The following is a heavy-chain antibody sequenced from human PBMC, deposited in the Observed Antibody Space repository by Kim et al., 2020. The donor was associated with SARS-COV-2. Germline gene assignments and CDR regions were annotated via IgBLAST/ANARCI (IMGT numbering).Heavy chain of an antibody. V-gene: IGHV3-33*05. D-gene: IGHD3-22*01. Sequence: GGSLRLSCAASGFTFSSYGMHWVRQAPGKGLEWVAVISYDGSNKYYADSVKGRFTISRDNSKNTLYLQMNSLRAEDTAVYYCARGPRGTMIVVVITDYWGQGTLVTVSS. CDR1: GFTFSSYG. CDR3: ARGPRGTMIVVVITDY. J-gene: IGHJ4*02. CDR2: ISYDGSNK.